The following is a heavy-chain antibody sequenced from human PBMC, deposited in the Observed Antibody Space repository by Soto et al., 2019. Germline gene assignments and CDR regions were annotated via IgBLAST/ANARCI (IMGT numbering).Heavy chain of an antibody. V-gene: IGHV1-69*19. D-gene: IGHD1-26*01. CDR3: ALDSGFVGAAHYYYYGMDV. Sequence: QVQLVQSGAEVQKPGSSVKVSCKASGGTFSSYAISWVRQAPGQGLEWMGGIIPIFGTANYAQKFQGRVTITEDESTSTAYMELSSLRSEDTAVYYCALDSGFVGAAHYYYYGMDVWGQGTTVTVSS. CDR2: IIPIFGTA. J-gene: IGHJ6*02. CDR1: GGTFSSYA.